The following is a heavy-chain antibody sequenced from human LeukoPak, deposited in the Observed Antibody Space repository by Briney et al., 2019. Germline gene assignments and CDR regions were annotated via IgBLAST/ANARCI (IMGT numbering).Heavy chain of an antibody. CDR3: ARHGPVAGTHYYYYGMDV. CDR1: GYTFTSYD. Sequence: GASVKVSCKASGYTFTSYDINWVRQATGQGLEWMGWMNPNSGNTGYAQKFQGRVTMTRNTSISTAYMELSSLRSEDTAVYYCARHGPVAGTHYYYYGMDVWGQGTTVTVSS. CDR2: MNPNSGNT. D-gene: IGHD6-19*01. J-gene: IGHJ6*02. V-gene: IGHV1-8*01.